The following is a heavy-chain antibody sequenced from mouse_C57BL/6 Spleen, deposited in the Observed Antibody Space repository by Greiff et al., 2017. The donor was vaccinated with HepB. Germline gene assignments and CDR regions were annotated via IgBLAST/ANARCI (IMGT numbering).Heavy chain of an antibody. CDR2: IYPGDGDT. D-gene: IGHD2-4*01. J-gene: IGHJ1*03. CDR1: GYAFSSSW. CDR3: ARPIYYDYGYFDV. V-gene: IGHV1-82*01. Sequence: VQLQQSGPELVKPGASVKISCKASGYAFSSSWMNWVKQRPGKGLEWIGRIYPGDGDTNYNGKFKGKATLTADKSSSTAYMQLSSLTSEDSAVYFCARPIYYDYGYFDVWGTGTTVTVSS.